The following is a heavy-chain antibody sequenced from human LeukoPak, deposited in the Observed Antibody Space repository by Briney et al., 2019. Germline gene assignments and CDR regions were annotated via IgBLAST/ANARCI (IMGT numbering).Heavy chain of an antibody. CDR2: ISYDGGNK. D-gene: IGHD6-19*01. CDR1: GFTFSSYS. J-gene: IGHJ4*02. CDR3: ARARGSGWYSYYFDY. V-gene: IGHV3-30*03. Sequence: PGGSLRLSCAASGFTFSSYSMNWVRQAPGKGLQWVAVISYDGGNKYYADSVKGRFTISRDNAKNTLYLQMNSLRAEDTAVYYCARARGSGWYSYYFDYWGQGPWSPSPQ.